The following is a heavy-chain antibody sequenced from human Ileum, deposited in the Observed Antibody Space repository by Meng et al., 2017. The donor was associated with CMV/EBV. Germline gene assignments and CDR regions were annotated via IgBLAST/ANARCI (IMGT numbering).Heavy chain of an antibody. J-gene: IGHJ3*02. V-gene: IGHV3-21*01. D-gene: IGHD5-24*01. Sequence: SCAASGFTFSSYTMNWVRQAPGKGLEWVSSITTSPTYIYYADSVKGRFTISRDNANNSLFLQMNSLRAEDTAVYYCATYIDGYNALNIWGQGTMVTVSS. CDR1: GFTFSSYT. CDR3: ATYIDGYNALNI. CDR2: ITTSPTYI.